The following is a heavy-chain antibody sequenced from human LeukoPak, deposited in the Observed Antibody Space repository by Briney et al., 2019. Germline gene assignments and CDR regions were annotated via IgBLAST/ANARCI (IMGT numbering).Heavy chain of an antibody. V-gene: IGHV3-7*04. J-gene: IGHJ4*02. Sequence: PGGSLILSCAASGFTFINYWMSWVRQAPGKGLEWVANMNQDGSEKYYVDSVKGRFTIPRDNAKNSLYLQMNSLGAEDTAVYYCARPRPGYYFDYWGQGTLVTVSS. CDR2: MNQDGSEK. CDR1: GFTFINYW. CDR3: ARPRPGYYFDY.